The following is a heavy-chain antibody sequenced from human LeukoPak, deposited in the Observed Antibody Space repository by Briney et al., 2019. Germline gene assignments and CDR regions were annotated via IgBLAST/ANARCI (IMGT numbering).Heavy chain of an antibody. CDR2: VSYSGGT. D-gene: IGHD1/OR15-1a*01. CDR3: SRTPMDITTQAFPDAFVF. V-gene: IGHV4-59*02. Sequence: PSETLSLTCTVSGDSVSGHYWSWIRQTPGKGLEWIGYVSYSGGTNYNPSLKGRVSISLDTSKNQFSLKLSSPAAADPAVYYFSRTPMDITTQAFPDAFVFWGQGTVVTFPS. J-gene: IGHJ3*01. CDR1: GDSVSGHY.